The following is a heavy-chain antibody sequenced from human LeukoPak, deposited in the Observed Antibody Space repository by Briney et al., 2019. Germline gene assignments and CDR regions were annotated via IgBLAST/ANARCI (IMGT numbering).Heavy chain of an antibody. Sequence: GGSLRLSCAASGFAVNMYFMAWVRQAPGRGLECVSVFYTGGSAYYADSVKGRFTVSRDNAKNSLYLQMNSLRAEDTAVYYCAREPFWSGYYSNLHFDYWGQGTLVTVSS. J-gene: IGHJ4*02. CDR1: GFAVNMYF. D-gene: IGHD3-3*01. CDR2: FYTGGSA. CDR3: AREPFWSGYYSNLHFDY. V-gene: IGHV3-53*01.